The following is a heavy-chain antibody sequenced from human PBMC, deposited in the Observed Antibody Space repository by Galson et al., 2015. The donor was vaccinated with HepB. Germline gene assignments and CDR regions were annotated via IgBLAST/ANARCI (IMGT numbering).Heavy chain of an antibody. J-gene: IGHJ6*03. D-gene: IGHD6-6*01. V-gene: IGHV1-3*04. CDR2: IFIGKGNT. Sequence: SVKVSCKASGYTFSAYAVHWVRQAPGQRLEWMGWIFIGKGNTEYPQRFRGRVTITRDTSASAAYMELASLRPEDTAVYYCARGPYSSPSPYYYYMDVWGKGTTVTVSS. CDR3: ARGPYSSPSPYYYYMDV. CDR1: GYTFSAYA.